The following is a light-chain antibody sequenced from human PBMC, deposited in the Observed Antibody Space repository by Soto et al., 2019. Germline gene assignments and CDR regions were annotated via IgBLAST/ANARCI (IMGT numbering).Light chain of an antibody. J-gene: IGKJ4*01. V-gene: IGKV3-15*01. CDR2: RTS. CDR3: QQYNNWPRAT. CDR1: QSISSN. Sequence: IVMTQSPATLSVSPWERATLSCRASQSISSNLAWYQQKPGQAPRLLMFRTSSRATGFPARFSGSGSGTEFNLTISSLQSEDFGVYYCQQYNNWPRATFGGGTKVDI.